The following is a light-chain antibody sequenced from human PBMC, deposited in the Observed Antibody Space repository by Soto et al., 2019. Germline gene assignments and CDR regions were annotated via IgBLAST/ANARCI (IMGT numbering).Light chain of an antibody. Sequence: DIQMTQSPSSLSASVGDRVTITCRASQSISSYLKSYQQKPGKAPKLLIYAASSLQSGVPSRFSGSGSGTDFTLTISSLQPEDFATYYCQQSYSTPPITFGQGTRLEIK. V-gene: IGKV1-39*01. CDR1: QSISSY. CDR2: AAS. CDR3: QQSYSTPPIT. J-gene: IGKJ5*01.